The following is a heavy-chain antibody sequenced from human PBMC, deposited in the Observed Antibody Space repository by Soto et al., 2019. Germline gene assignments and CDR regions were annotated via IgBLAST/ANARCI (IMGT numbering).Heavy chain of an antibody. CDR2: FTWNFYNM. D-gene: IGHD4-17*01. V-gene: IGHV3-9*01. Sequence: PGGSLRLSCAVSGFTLNGYAVHWVRQGPGKGLEWVSGFTWNFYNMGYADSVKGRFTISRDNAKNSLYLQMDSLRPEDTALYYCAKVTDSGAFWGPGTMVTVSS. CDR3: AKVTDSGAF. CDR1: GFTLNGYA. J-gene: IGHJ3*01.